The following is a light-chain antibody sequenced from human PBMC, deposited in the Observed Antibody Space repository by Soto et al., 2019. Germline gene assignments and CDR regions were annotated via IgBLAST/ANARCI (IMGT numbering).Light chain of an antibody. CDR2: DAS. CDR1: QSVSSY. J-gene: IGKJ1*01. V-gene: IGKV3-11*01. Sequence: EIVLTQSPATLSLSPGERATLSCRASQSVSSYLAWYQQKPGQAPRLLIYDASNRATGIPDRFSGSGSGTDFTLTISSLEPEDFAVYYCQQRSNWLWTFGQGTKVDI. CDR3: QQRSNWLWT.